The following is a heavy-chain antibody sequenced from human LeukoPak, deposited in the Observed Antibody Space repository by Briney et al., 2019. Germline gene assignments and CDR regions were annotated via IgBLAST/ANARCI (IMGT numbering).Heavy chain of an antibody. CDR2: IWYDGSNK. D-gene: IGHD3-9*01. V-gene: IGHV3-33*01. CDR1: GFTFSSYG. Sequence: PGGSLRLSCAASGFTFSSYGMHWVRQAPGKGLEWVAVIWYDGSNKYYADSVKGRFTISRVNSKNTLYLQMNSLRAEDTAVYYCARDGTSVDILTGYYLYYYYGMDVWGRGTTVTVSS. CDR3: ARDGTSVDILTGYYLYYYYGMDV. J-gene: IGHJ6*02.